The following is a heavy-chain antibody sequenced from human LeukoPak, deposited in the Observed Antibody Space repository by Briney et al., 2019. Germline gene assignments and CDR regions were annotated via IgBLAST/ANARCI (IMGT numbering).Heavy chain of an antibody. CDR2: IKQDGSEK. J-gene: IGHJ3*01. CDR1: GFTFISYW. V-gene: IGHV3-7*01. Sequence: GGSLLLSSSASGFTFISYWMICVRQAPGKGLEWVANIKQDGSEKHYVDSVKGRFTISRDNAKNSLYLQRNSLRAEDTAVYYCARQTACDFWGQGTMVTVSS. CDR3: ARQTACDF.